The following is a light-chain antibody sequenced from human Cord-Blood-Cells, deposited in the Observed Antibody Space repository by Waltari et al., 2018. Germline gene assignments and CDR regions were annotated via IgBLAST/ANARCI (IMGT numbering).Light chain of an antibody. V-gene: IGLV2-8*01. J-gene: IGLJ1*01. Sequence: QSALTQPPSASGSPGQSVTISCTGTSSDVGGYNYVSWYQQNPGKAPKLMIYEVSKRPSGVPDRFSGSKSGNTASLTVSGLQAEDEADYYCSSYAGSNKNVFGTGTKVTIL. CDR1: SSDVGGYNY. CDR3: SSYAGSNKNV. CDR2: EVS.